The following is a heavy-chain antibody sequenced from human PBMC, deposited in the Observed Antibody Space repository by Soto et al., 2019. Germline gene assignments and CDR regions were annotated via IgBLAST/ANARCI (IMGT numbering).Heavy chain of an antibody. CDR1: GASISSGYYY. CDR3: ARPGNYGSGSYLYYLDY. CDR2: IYYSGST. V-gene: IGHV4-39*01. D-gene: IGHD3-10*01. Sequence: PSETLSLTCSVSGASISSGYYYWGWIRQPPGKGLEWIGSIYYSGSTYYNPSLKSRVTISVDTSKNQFSLKLSSVTAADTAVYYCARPGNYGSGSYLYYLDYWGQGTLVTVSS. J-gene: IGHJ4*02.